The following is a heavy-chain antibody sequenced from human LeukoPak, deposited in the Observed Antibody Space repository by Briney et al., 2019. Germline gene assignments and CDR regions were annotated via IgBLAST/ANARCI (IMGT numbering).Heavy chain of an antibody. V-gene: IGHV4-39*01. D-gene: IGHD3-10*01. CDR1: GGSISSSSYY. CDR3: ARRLLWFGKLLLGMDV. CDR2: IYCSWNT. Sequence: ETLSLTRTVSGGSISSSSYYWGWIRQPPGEGLGWICSIYCSWNTHYNPSRKSQVTISVDTSKNQCSLKLSSLTAADTAVYYCARRLLWFGKLLLGMDVWGQGTTVTVSS. J-gene: IGHJ6*02.